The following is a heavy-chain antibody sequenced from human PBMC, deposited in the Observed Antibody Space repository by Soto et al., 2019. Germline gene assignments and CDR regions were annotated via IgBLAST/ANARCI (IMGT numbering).Heavy chain of an antibody. CDR1: GGSVSSGSYY. CDR2: IYYSGIT. CDR3: ARDLWGYYYGSGFMDV. D-gene: IGHD3-10*01. Sequence: QVQLQESGPGLVKPSETLSLTCTVSGGSVSSGSYYWSWIRQPPGKGLEWIGYIYYSGITNYNPSLKSRVTISLDTSKNQFSLKLSSVTAADTAVYYCARDLWGYYYGSGFMDVWGQGTTVTVSS. J-gene: IGHJ6*02. V-gene: IGHV4-61*01.